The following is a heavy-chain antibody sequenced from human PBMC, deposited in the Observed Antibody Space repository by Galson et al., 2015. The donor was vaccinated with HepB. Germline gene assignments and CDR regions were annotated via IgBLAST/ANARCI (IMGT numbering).Heavy chain of an antibody. D-gene: IGHD3-10*01. V-gene: IGHV3-66*02. J-gene: IGHJ3*02. Sequence: SLRLSCAASGFTVSSNYMIWVRQAPGKGLEWVSVIYSGGSTYYADSVKGRFTISRDNSKNTLYLQMNSLRAEDTAVYYCARDQVWFGGAFDIWGQGTMVTVSS. CDR1: GFTVSSNY. CDR2: IYSGGST. CDR3: ARDQVWFGGAFDI.